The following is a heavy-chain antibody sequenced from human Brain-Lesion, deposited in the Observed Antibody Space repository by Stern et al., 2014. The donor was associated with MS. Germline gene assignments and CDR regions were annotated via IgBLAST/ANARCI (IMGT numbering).Heavy chain of an antibody. CDR2: INPNTGGP. V-gene: IGHV1-2*02. D-gene: IGHD3-3*01. CDR1: GYIFTGYY. J-gene: IGHJ6*02. Sequence: VQLVESGAEVKKPGASVKVSCKTSGYIFTGYYIHWVRQAPGHGLELIALINPNTGGPKYAQKFQGRLTMSRDTSISTAYVELSSLTSDDTAVYYCARDQRGITIFGVVTDYYYLGMDVWGQGTTVTVSS. CDR3: ARDQRGITIFGVVTDYYYLGMDV.